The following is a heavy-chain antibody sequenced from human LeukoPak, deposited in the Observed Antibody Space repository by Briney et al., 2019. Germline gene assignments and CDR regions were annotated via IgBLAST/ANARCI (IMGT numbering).Heavy chain of an antibody. CDR3: ARGVAAAGKPRNFDY. Sequence: GGSLRLSCAASGFTFNNYAMNWVRQAPGKGLEWVSSISGGNTYYADSVKGRFTISRDNSKNTLYLQMNSLRAEDTAVYYCARGVAAAGKPRNFDYWGQGTLVTVSS. CDR1: GFTFNNYA. V-gene: IGHV3-23*01. J-gene: IGHJ4*02. CDR2: ISGGNT. D-gene: IGHD6-13*01.